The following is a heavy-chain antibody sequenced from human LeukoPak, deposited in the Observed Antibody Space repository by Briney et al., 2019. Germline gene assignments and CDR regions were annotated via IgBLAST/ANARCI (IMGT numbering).Heavy chain of an antibody. CDR1: GFTFSSYG. CDR3: AKGSDSYIAAPVFDY. Sequence: GGSLRLSCAASGFTFSSYGMHWVRQAPGKGLEWVAFIRYDGSNKYYADSVKGRFTISRDNSKNTLYLQMNSPRAEDTAVYYCAKGSDSYIAAPVFDYWGQGTLVTVSS. D-gene: IGHD6-13*01. V-gene: IGHV3-30*02. J-gene: IGHJ4*02. CDR2: IRYDGSNK.